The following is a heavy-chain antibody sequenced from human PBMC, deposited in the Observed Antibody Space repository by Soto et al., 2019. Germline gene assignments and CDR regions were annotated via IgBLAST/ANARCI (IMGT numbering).Heavy chain of an antibody. Sequence: PSETLSLTCPVSGGSIGRYYWSWIQQPPEKGLEWIGYIYYSGSANYNPSLKSRVTISVDTSKNQFSLKLSSVTAADTAVYYCARATSVLLWFGEGAAWFDPWGQGTLVTVSS. J-gene: IGHJ5*02. D-gene: IGHD3-10*01. CDR2: IYYSGSA. CDR1: GGSIGRYY. V-gene: IGHV4-59*01. CDR3: ARATSVLLWFGEGAAWFDP.